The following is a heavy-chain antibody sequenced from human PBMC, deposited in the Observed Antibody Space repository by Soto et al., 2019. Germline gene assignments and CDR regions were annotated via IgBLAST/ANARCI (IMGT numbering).Heavy chain of an antibody. Sequence: RASVKGSCKASGYTFTSYGSSWVRQAPGQGLEWMGWISAYNGNTNYAQKLQGRVTMTTDTSTSTAYMELRSLRSDDTAVYYCARGSRVWQVYGMDVWGQGTTVTVSS. V-gene: IGHV1-18*01. J-gene: IGHJ6*02. CDR3: ARGSRVWQVYGMDV. CDR2: ISAYNGNT. CDR1: GYTFTSYG.